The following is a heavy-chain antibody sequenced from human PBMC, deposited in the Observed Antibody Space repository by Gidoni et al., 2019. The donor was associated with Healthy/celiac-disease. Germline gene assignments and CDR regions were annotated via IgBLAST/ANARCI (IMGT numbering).Heavy chain of an antibody. CDR3: ARYCSGGSCYSGGYYYGMDV. Sequence: EVQLVESGGGLVKPGGSLRLSCAASGFTFTSNSMNWVRQAPGKGLEWVSSISSSSSYIYYADSVKGRFTSSRDNAKNSLYLQMNSLRAEDTAVYYCARYCSGGSCYSGGYYYGMDVWGQGTTVTVSS. V-gene: IGHV3-21*01. D-gene: IGHD2-15*01. CDR1: GFTFTSNS. CDR2: ISSSSSYI. J-gene: IGHJ6*02.